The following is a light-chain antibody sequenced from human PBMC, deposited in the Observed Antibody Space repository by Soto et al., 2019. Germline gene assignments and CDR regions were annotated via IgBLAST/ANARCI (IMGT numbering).Light chain of an antibody. V-gene: IGKV1-5*03. CDR3: QQYSSYPSLT. Sequence: DIQMTQSPSTLSASVGDRVSITCRASQTINNLMAWHQQKPGQAPKLLIYKASNLETGVPSRFSGSGSGTEFTLTISSLQPDDFATYYCQQYSSYPSLTFGGGTKVDIK. J-gene: IGKJ4*01. CDR1: QTINNL. CDR2: KAS.